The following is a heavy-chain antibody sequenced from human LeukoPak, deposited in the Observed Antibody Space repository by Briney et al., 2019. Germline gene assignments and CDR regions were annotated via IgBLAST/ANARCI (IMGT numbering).Heavy chain of an antibody. CDR3: AREAVGYSGYDPDYFDS. J-gene: IGHJ4*02. Sequence: GGSLRLSCAASGFTFRNYGMHWIRLDPGKGLEWVGVATIDERSVFCADSVQGRFIITRDNSKTTLYLQMNNLRPEDTALYYCAREAVGYSGYDPDYFDSWGEGTLLTVFS. D-gene: IGHD5-12*01. CDR1: GFTFRNYG. CDR2: ATIDERSV. V-gene: IGHV3-30*03.